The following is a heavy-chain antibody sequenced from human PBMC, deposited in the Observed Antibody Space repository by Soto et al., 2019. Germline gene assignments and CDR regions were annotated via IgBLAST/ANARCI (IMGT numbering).Heavy chain of an antibody. V-gene: IGHV4-34*01. D-gene: IGHD2-15*01. CDR3: ARGLYCSGVSCSDGNYFYIDV. Sequence: SETLSLTCAVYGGSFSGYCWSWVRQPPGKGLEWIGEINHSGSTNYNPSLKSRVTISEDTSNNQFSLKMSSVTAADTAVYYCARGLYCSGVSCSDGNYFYIDVWGKGTTVTVSS. CDR1: GGSFSGYC. CDR2: INHSGST. J-gene: IGHJ6*03.